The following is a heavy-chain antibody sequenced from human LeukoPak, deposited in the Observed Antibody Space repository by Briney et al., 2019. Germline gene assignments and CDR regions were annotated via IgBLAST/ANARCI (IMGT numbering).Heavy chain of an antibody. CDR3: GRSRRSWSTFDY. J-gene: IGHJ4*02. CDR1: GYSISSGFY. CDR2: IYHSGST. D-gene: IGHD6-13*01. Sequence: PSETLSLTCTVSGYSISSGFYGGLIRQPPGKGLEWIGSIYHSGSTYYNPSLKSRVTISVDTSKTQFSLKLTSSTAADTAVYYCGRSRRSWSTFDYWGQGTLVTVSS. V-gene: IGHV4-38-2*02.